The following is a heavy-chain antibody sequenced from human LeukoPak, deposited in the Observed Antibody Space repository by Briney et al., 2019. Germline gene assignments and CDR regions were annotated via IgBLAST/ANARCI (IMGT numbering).Heavy chain of an antibody. D-gene: IGHD6-19*01. CDR2: INPNSGGT. Sequence: ASVKVSCKASGYTFIGYYMHWVRQAPGQGLEWMGWINPNSGGTNYAQKFQGRVTMTRDTSISTAYMELSRLRSDDTAVYYCARARGQWLIQKRYYFDYWGQGTLVTVSS. CDR3: ARARGQWLIQKRYYFDY. CDR1: GYTFIGYY. V-gene: IGHV1-2*02. J-gene: IGHJ4*02.